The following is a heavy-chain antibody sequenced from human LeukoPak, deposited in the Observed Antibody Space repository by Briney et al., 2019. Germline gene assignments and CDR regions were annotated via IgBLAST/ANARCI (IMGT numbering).Heavy chain of an antibody. Sequence: ASVKVSCKASGGTFSSYAISWVRQAPGQGLEWMGGIIPIFGTANYAQKFQGRVTITTDESTSTAYMELSSLRSEDTAVYYCARSPTYQRYNWFDPWGQGTLDTVSS. CDR1: GGTFSSYA. J-gene: IGHJ5*02. V-gene: IGHV1-69*05. D-gene: IGHD2-2*01. CDR3: ARSPTYQRYNWFDP. CDR2: IIPIFGTA.